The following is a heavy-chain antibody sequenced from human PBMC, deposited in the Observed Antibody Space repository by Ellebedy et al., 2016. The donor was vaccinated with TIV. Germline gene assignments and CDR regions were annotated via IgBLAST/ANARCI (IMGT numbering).Heavy chain of an antibody. CDR1: GFSLSTSGVG. Sequence: SGPTLVKPTQTLTLTCTFSGFSLSTSGVGVGWIRQPPGKALEWHALSFWNDDKRYSPSLKSRLTITKDTSKTQVVLTMTNMHPVDTATYYCAHSSMIVGFDYWGQGTLVTVSS. J-gene: IGHJ4*02. CDR3: AHSSMIVGFDY. V-gene: IGHV2-5*01. D-gene: IGHD3-22*01. CDR2: SFWNDDK.